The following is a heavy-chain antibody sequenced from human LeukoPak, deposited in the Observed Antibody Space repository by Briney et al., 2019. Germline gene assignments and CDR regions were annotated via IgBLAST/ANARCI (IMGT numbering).Heavy chain of an antibody. CDR1: GYTFTGYY. D-gene: IGHD2-2*01. CDR2: INPNSGGT. V-gene: IGHV1-2*02. Sequence: ASVKVSCKASGYTFTGYYMHWVRQAPGQGLEWMGWINPNSGGTNYAQKFQGRVTMTRDTSISTAYMELSRLRSDDTAVYYCARGGCSSTSCYWNYYYYYMDVWGKGTTVTISS. J-gene: IGHJ6*03. CDR3: ARGGCSSTSCYWNYYYYYMDV.